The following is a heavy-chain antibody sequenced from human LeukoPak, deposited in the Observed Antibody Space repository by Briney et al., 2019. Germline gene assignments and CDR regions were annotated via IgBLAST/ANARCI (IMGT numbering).Heavy chain of an antibody. CDR1: GFTFSSYG. Sequence: GGSLRLSCAASGFTFSSYGMHWVRQAPGKGLEWVAVIWYDGSNKYYADSVKGRFTISRDNSKNTLYLQMNSLRAEDTAVYYCAREGGEVYFDYWGQGTLVTVSS. D-gene: IGHD3-16*01. V-gene: IGHV3-33*01. J-gene: IGHJ4*02. CDR2: IWYDGSNK. CDR3: AREGGEVYFDY.